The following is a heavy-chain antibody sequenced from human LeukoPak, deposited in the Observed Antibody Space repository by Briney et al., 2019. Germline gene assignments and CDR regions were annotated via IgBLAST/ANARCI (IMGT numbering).Heavy chain of an antibody. CDR2: ISAYNGNT. J-gene: IGHJ4*02. CDR3: ARDLPGPWSYYFDY. Sequence: ASVKVSCKASGYTFTSYGISWVRQAPGQGLEWMGWISAYNGNTNYAQKLQGRVTMTTDTSTCTAYMELRSLRSDDTAVYYCARDLPGPWSYYFDYWGQGTLVTVSS. CDR1: GYTFTSYG. V-gene: IGHV1-18*04. D-gene: IGHD2-8*02.